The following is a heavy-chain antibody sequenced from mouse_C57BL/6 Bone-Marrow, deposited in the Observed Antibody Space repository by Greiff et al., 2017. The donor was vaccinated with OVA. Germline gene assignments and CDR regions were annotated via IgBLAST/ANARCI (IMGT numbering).Heavy chain of an antibody. CDR3: AREEITTVLDY. CDR1: GYAFSSSW. D-gene: IGHD1-1*01. J-gene: IGHJ2*01. V-gene: IGHV1-82*01. Sequence: VQLQQSGPELVKPGASVKISCKASGYAFSSSWMNWVKQRPGKGLVWIGRIYPGDGDTNYNGKFKGKATLTADKSSSTAYMQLSSLTSEDSAVYFCAREEITTVLDYWGQGTTLTVSS. CDR2: IYPGDGDT.